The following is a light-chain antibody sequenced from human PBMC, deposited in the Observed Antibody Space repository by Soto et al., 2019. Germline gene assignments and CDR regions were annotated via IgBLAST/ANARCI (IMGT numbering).Light chain of an antibody. CDR2: ATS. CDR1: QSVSSNF. V-gene: IGKV3-20*01. Sequence: EIVLTQSPGPLSLSPGQRATLSCRASQSVSSNFLAWYQQKPGQAPRLLIYATSSRATGIPGRFSGSGSGTDFTLTISRLEPEDFAVYYCQQYSSSWTFGQGTKVDI. J-gene: IGKJ1*01. CDR3: QQYSSSWT.